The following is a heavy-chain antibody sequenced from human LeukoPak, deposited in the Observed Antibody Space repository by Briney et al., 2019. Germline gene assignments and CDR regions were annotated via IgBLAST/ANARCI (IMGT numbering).Heavy chain of an antibody. CDR1: GGSISDSSYY. Sequence: PSETLSLTCTVSGGSISDSSYYWGWIRQAPGKRLEWIGTIYHSGRIYYNPSLRSRITISVDTSSNQFSLSLNSVTAADTAVYYCARQAVAPSWGQGTLVTVSS. D-gene: IGHD6-19*01. V-gene: IGHV4-39*01. CDR3: ARQAVAPS. CDR2: IYHSGRI. J-gene: IGHJ5*02.